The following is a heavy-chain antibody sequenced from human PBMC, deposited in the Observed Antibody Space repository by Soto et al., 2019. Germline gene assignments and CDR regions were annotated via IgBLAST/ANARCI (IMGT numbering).Heavy chain of an antibody. CDR3: ARGLRNFYGADV. CDR2: IKFDGSTT. Sequence: PGGSLRLSYVASGFTFSSYWMHWVRQAPGKGLVWLSRIKFDGSTTNYADSVKGRYSISRDNARNTVFLQMNSLRVDDTGMYYCARGLRNFYGADVWGQGTTVTV. V-gene: IGHV3-74*01. D-gene: IGHD4-17*01. J-gene: IGHJ6*02. CDR1: GFTFSSYW.